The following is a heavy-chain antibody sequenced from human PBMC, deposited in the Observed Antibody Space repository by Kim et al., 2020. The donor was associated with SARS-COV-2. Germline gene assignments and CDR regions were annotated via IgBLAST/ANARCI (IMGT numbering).Heavy chain of an antibody. CDR1: GFTFSNAW. V-gene: IGHV3-15*01. Sequence: GGSLRLSCAASGFTFSNAWMSWVRQAPGKGLEWVARITSKTDGGTTDYAAPVKGRFTISRDDSKNTLYLQMNSLKTEDTAVYYCTTLLRYFDWLAVKYYYSGRDVSGQGTTVSASS. CDR3: TTLLRYFDWLAVKYYYSGRDV. J-gene: IGHJ6*02. CDR2: ITSKTDGGTT. D-gene: IGHD3-9*01.